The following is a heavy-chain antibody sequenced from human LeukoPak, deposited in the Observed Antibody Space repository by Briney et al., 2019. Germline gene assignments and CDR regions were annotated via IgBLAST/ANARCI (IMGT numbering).Heavy chain of an antibody. J-gene: IGHJ5*02. V-gene: IGHV5-51*01. Sequence: GASLKISSKASGYSFTSYCFGWVRQMPAKSLVWMRVVYPRDSGTSYSPSFQGQVTISADKSISTAYLQWSTLTAADTAMYYCARHIGVLFGELLPWGQGTLVTVSS. CDR2: VYPRDSGT. CDR3: ARHIGVLFGELLP. D-gene: IGHD3-10*02. CDR1: GYSFTSYC.